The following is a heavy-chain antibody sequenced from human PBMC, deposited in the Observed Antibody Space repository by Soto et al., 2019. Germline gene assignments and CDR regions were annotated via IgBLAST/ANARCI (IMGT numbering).Heavy chain of an antibody. D-gene: IGHD6-13*01. J-gene: IGHJ4*02. Sequence: EVQLLESGGGLVQPGGSLRLSCAASGFTFSNYAVTWVRQAPGKGLEWVSTISGSGGSTYYADSVKGRFTISRDNSKNTLYLQMNSLRAEDTAVYYCAEDQGSSWYEIDYWGKGTLVTVSS. CDR2: ISGSGGST. V-gene: IGHV3-23*01. CDR1: GFTFSNYA. CDR3: AEDQGSSWYEIDY.